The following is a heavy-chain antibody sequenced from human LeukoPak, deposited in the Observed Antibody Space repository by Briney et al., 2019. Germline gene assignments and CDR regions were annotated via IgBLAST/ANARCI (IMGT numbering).Heavy chain of an antibody. Sequence: ASVTVSFKASGYTFTSYDINWVRQAPGQGVEWMGWMNPNSGNTGYAQKFQGRVTMTRNTSISTAYMELSSLRSEDTAVYYCARVGGSYPFDYWGQGTLVTVSS. V-gene: IGHV1-8*01. CDR3: ARVGGSYPFDY. D-gene: IGHD1-26*01. CDR1: GYTFTSYD. J-gene: IGHJ4*02. CDR2: MNPNSGNT.